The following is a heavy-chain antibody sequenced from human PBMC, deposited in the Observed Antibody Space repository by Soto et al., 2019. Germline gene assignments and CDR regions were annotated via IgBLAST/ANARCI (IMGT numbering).Heavy chain of an antibody. V-gene: IGHV3-23*01. Sequence: GSLRLSCAASGFTFSSYAISWVRQAPGKGLEWVSAISGSGGSTYYADSVKGRFTISRDNSKNTLYLQMNSLRAEDTAVYYCAKGPIVVPAAMPYYFDYWGQGTLVTVSS. CDR2: ISGSGGST. CDR1: GFTFSSYA. D-gene: IGHD2-2*01. CDR3: AKGPIVVPAAMPYYFDY. J-gene: IGHJ4*02.